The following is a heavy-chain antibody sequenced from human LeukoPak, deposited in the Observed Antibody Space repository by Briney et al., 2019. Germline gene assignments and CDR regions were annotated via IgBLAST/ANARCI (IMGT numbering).Heavy chain of an antibody. CDR2: ISGSGGST. CDR1: GFTFSSYA. Sequence: PGGSLRLSCAASGFTFSSYAMSRVRQAPGKGLEWVSAISGSGGSTYYADSVKGRFTISRDNSKNTLYLQMNSLRAEDTAVYYCAKVPSGYYDILTGYYAFDIWGQGTMVTVSS. J-gene: IGHJ3*02. V-gene: IGHV3-23*01. CDR3: AKVPSGYYDILTGYYAFDI. D-gene: IGHD3-9*01.